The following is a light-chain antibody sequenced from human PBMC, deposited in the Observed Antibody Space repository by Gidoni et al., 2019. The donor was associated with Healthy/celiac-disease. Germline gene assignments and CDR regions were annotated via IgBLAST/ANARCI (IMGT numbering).Light chain of an antibody. CDR1: SSDVGGSNY. CDR2: DVR. J-gene: IGLJ2*01. V-gene: IGLV2-11*01. Sequence: QSALTQPRSVSGSPGQPVTISCTGTSSDVGGSNYVSWYQKHPGKAPKLMIYDVRKRPSGVPARFSRSQSGNTASLPISGLQAEDEADYYCCSYAGSYTYVVFGGGTKLTVL. CDR3: CSYAGSYTYVV.